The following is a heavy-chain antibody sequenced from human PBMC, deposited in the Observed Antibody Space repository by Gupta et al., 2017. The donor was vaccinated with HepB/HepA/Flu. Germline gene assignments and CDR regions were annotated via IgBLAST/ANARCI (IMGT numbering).Heavy chain of an antibody. V-gene: IGHV3-33*01. CDR2: IWYDGSNK. D-gene: IGHD4-17*01. J-gene: IGHJ4*02. CDR3: ARDLPDYGEDY. CDR1: GFTFSSYC. Sequence: QVQLVESGGGVVQPGRSLRLSCAASGFTFSSYCMHWVRQAPGKGLEWVAVIWYDGSNKYYADSVKGRFTISRDNSKNTLYLQMNSLRAEDTAVYYCARDLPDYGEDYWGQGTLVTVSS.